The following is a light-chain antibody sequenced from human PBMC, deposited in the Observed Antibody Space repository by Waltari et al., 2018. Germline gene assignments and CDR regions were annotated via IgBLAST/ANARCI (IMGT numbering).Light chain of an antibody. Sequence: SSVLTQSPSVSVAPGQTARITCGGDRIGGKTVHWYRQRPGQAPVLVVYDDSDRPSGGPERISGSNSGNTATLPISRVAAGDEADYFCQVWERSNNEVIFGGGTKLTVL. CDR3: QVWERSNNEVI. CDR1: RIGGKT. V-gene: IGLV3-21*02. CDR2: DDS. J-gene: IGLJ2*01.